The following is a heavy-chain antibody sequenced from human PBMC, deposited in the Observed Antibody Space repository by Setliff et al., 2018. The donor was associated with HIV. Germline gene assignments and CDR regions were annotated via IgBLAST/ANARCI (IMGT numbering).Heavy chain of an antibody. Sequence: GASVKVSCKASGYTFTSYGISWVRQAPGQGLEWMGWISAYSGNTNYAQKLQGRVTMTTDTSTSTAYMELRSLRSDDTAVYYCARVAWYYSFWSGLGDAFDICGQGTMVTVSS. J-gene: IGHJ3*02. V-gene: IGHV1-18*01. CDR1: GYTFTSYG. CDR2: ISAYSGNT. D-gene: IGHD3-3*01. CDR3: ARVAWYYSFWSGLGDAFDI.